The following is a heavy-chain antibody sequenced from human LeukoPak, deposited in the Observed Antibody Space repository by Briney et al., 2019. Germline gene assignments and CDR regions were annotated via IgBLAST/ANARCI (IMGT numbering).Heavy chain of an antibody. CDR1: GFTLSKAW. J-gene: IGHJ4*02. Sequence: GGPLTLSCAASGFTLSKAWMRGARAARGKGVEWVGRYKSKTDGVTTDYAPPLKARFTISRDDSKNTLYLQMNSLKTDDTAVYYCTTDRISPPEPYTESYFDSWGQGTLVTVSS. D-gene: IGHD1-14*01. CDR2: YKSKTDGVTT. V-gene: IGHV3-15*01. CDR3: TTDRISPPEPYTESYFDS.